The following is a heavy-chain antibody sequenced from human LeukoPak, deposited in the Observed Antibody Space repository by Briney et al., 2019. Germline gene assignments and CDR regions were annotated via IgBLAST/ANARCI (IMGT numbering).Heavy chain of an antibody. V-gene: IGHV1-58*02. J-gene: IGHJ6*02. Sequence: GASEKGSCKASVFTFTISAMHWGRQARGQRLEWIGWIVIGSGNTNYAQKFQERVTITRDMSTSTAYMELSSLRSEDTAVYYCAAEVGILTGYYHYGMDVWGQGTTVTVSS. CDR2: IVIGSGNT. CDR3: AAEVGILTGYYHYGMDV. D-gene: IGHD3-9*01. CDR1: VFTFTISA.